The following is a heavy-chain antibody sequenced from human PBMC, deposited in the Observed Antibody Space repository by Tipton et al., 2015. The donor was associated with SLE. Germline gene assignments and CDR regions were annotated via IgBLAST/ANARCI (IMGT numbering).Heavy chain of an antibody. D-gene: IGHD3-22*01. CDR3: ARETRDSSGYPDYYYMDV. CDR2: IIPIFGTA. Sequence: QLVQSGAEVKKPGSSVKVSCKASGGTFSSYAISWVRQAPGQGLEWMGGIIPIFGTANYAQKFQGRVTITADESTSTAYMELSSLRSEDTAVYYCARETRDSSGYPDYYYMDVWGKGTTVTVSS. V-gene: IGHV1-69*01. J-gene: IGHJ6*03. CDR1: GGTFSSYA.